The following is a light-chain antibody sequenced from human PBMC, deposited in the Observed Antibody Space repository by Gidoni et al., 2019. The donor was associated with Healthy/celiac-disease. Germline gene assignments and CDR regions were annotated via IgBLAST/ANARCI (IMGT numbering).Light chain of an antibody. CDR1: QRVSSY. CDR2: DAS. CDR3: QQRSNWPPIT. V-gene: IGKV3-11*01. Sequence: EIVLTQSPATLSLSPGERATLSCRASQRVSSYLAWYHQKPGQAPRLLIYDASNRATGIPARFSGSGSGTDFTLTISSLEPEDFAVYYCQQRSNWPPITFXQXTRLEIK. J-gene: IGKJ5*01.